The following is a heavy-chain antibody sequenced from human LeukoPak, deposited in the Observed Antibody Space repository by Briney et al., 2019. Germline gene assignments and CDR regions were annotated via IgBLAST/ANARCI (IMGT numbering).Heavy chain of an antibody. D-gene: IGHD2/OR15-2a*01. Sequence: PGGSLRLSCAASGFTFSSYWMSWVRQAPGKGLAWVANIKQDGSEKYYVDSVKGRFSISRDNARDSLYLQMNSLRAEDTAVYYCARSQYLPYDVFDLWGQGTMVTVSS. CDR2: IKQDGSEK. CDR3: ARSQYLPYDVFDL. J-gene: IGHJ3*01. CDR1: GFTFSSYW. V-gene: IGHV3-7*02.